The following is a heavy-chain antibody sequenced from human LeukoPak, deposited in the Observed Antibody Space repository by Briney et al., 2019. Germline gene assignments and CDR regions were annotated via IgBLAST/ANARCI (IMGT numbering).Heavy chain of an antibody. CDR2: IIPIFGTA. Sequence: GSSVKVSCKASGGTFSSYAISWVRQAPGQGLEWMGGIIPIFGTANYAQKFRGRVTITADESTSTAYMELSSLRSEDTAVYYCASGLRFLEFASGFDPWGQGTLVTVSS. D-gene: IGHD3-3*01. V-gene: IGHV1-69*01. CDR3: ASGLRFLEFASGFDP. CDR1: GGTFSSYA. J-gene: IGHJ5*02.